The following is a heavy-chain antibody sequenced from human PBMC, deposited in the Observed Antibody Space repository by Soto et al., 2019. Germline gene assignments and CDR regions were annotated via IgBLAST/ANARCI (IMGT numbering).Heavy chain of an antibody. J-gene: IGHJ4*02. D-gene: IGHD6-25*01. V-gene: IGHV3-23*01. CDR3: ARAIGADFFDY. Sequence: LRLSCTASGFTFSNYAMSWVRQAPGMGLEWVSTISDSGVNTFFGDSMKDRFAISRDNSKSTVYLQLNTVRAEDTAIYYCARAIGADFFDYWGQGTLVTVSS. CDR2: ISDSGVNT. CDR1: GFTFSNYA.